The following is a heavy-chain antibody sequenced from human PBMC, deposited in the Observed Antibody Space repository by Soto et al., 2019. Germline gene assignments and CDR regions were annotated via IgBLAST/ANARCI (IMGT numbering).Heavy chain of an antibody. CDR2: IIPISDTT. V-gene: IGHV1-69*01. CDR1: GGTFRSYA. D-gene: IGHD2-2*01. CDR3: ARSQGSSTSLEIYYCYYYGMDV. Sequence: QVQLVQSGAEVKKPGSSVKVSCKASGGTFRSYAISWVRQAPGQGLEWMGGIIPISDTTNYAQKFQRRVTITADESTSTAYTELSSLRSEDTAVYYCARSQGSSTSLEIYYCYYYGMDVWGQGTTVTVSS. J-gene: IGHJ6*02.